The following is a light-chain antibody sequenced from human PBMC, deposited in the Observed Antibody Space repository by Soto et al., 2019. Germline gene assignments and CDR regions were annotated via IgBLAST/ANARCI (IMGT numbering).Light chain of an antibody. CDR3: NSYTSSSPVV. Sequence: QSVLTQPASVSGSPGQSITISCTGTSSDVGGYNYVSWYQQNPGKAPKLMIYDVSNRPSGVSNRFSGSKSGNTASLTISGLQAEDEADYYCNSYTSSSPVVFGGGTKLTVL. J-gene: IGLJ2*01. CDR2: DVS. CDR1: SSDVGGYNY. V-gene: IGLV2-14*01.